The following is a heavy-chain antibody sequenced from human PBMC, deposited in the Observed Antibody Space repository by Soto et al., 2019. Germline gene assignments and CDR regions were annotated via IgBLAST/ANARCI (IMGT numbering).Heavy chain of an antibody. J-gene: IGHJ4*02. D-gene: IGHD4-17*01. Sequence: QITLKESGPTLVNPTQTLTLTCTFSGFSLSTSGVGVGWIRQPPGKALEWLALIYWDDDKRYSPSLKSRLTITKDTSKNQVVLTMTNMDPVDTATYYCVHRMTTVTTGSSYFDYWGQGTLVTVSS. CDR1: GFSLSTSGVG. V-gene: IGHV2-5*02. CDR3: VHRMTTVTTGSSYFDY. CDR2: IYWDDDK.